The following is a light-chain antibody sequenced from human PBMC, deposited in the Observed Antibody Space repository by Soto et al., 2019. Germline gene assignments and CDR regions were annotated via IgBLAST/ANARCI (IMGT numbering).Light chain of an antibody. J-gene: IGLJ2*01. Sequence: QSALTQTASVSGSPGQSITISCTGTSSDVGSYNLVSWYQQYPGKAPKLIIYEVGKRPSGVSNRFSGSKSGNTASLTISGLQAEDEADYYCCSFALRSTLIFGGGTKLTVL. CDR2: EVG. CDR3: CSFALRSTLI. V-gene: IGLV2-23*02. CDR1: SSDVGSYNL.